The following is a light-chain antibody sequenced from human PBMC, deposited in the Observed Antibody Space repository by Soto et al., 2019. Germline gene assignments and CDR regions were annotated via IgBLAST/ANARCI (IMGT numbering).Light chain of an antibody. J-gene: IGKJ2*01. CDR2: DAS. V-gene: IGKV3-11*01. CDR1: QSVSSY. CDR3: QQRSNWPYT. Sequence: EIVLTQSPATLSLSPGERATLSCRASQSVSSYLAWYQQKPGQAPRLLIYDASNRATGIPARFSGSGSGTDFTLTISSLEPDDFAVYYCQQRSNWPYTFGQGTQLEIK.